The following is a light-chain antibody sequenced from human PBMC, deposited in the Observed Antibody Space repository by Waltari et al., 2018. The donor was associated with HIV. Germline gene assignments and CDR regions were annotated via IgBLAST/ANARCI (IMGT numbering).Light chain of an antibody. CDR2: GAS. V-gene: IGKV3-20*01. CDR1: QSVSSD. CDR3: QHYTSSPTWT. Sequence: IVLTQSLGTLSLSPGERATFSCRASQSVSSDLAWYHQRPGQAPRLLIYGASTRATGIPDRFSGSGSGTDFTLTINSLEPEDFAVYYCQHYTSSPTWTFGQGTKVEIK. J-gene: IGKJ1*01.